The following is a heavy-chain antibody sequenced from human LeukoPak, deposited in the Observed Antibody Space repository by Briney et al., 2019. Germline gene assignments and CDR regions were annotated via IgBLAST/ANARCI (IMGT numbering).Heavy chain of an antibody. CDR3: ARDRPRCSSTSCYYNWFDP. D-gene: IGHD2-2*01. J-gene: IGHJ5*02. CDR2: IYTSGST. V-gene: IGHV4-4*07. CDR1: GGSISSYY. Sequence: SETLSLTCTVSGGSISSYYWSWIRQPAGKGLEWIGRIYTSGSTNYNPSLKSRVTMSVDTSKNQFSLKLSSVTAADTAVYYCARDRPRCSSTSCYYNWFDPWGQGTLVTVSS.